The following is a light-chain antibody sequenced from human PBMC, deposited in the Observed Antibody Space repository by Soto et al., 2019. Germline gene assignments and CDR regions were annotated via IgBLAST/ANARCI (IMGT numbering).Light chain of an antibody. CDR2: DAA. CDR1: QYIGGY. V-gene: IGKV3-11*01. J-gene: IGKJ4*01. Sequence: EIVLTQSPATLSLSPGERATLSCRASQYIGGYLAWYQLRPGQGPRLLIFDAASRATGIPDRVSGSGSGTDFTLTISRLEPEDFAVYYCQQRASRPLTFGGGTKVDIK. CDR3: QQRASRPLT.